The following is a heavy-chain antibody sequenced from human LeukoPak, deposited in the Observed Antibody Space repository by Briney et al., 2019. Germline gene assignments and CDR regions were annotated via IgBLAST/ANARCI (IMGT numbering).Heavy chain of an antibody. J-gene: IGHJ4*02. D-gene: IGHD2-21*02. CDR3: ARDYCGGDCFPDY. CDR1: GYTFTGYY. V-gene: IGHV1-2*06. CDR2: INPNSGDT. Sequence: ASVKVSRKASGYTFTGYYVHWVRQDTGQGLEWMGRINPNSGDTNYAQKFQGRVTMTRDTSISTAYMELSRLRSDDTAVYYCARDYCGGDCFPDYWGQGTLVTVSS.